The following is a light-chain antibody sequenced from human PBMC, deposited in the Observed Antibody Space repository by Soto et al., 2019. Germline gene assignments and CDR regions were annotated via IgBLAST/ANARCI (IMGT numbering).Light chain of an antibody. J-gene: IGKJ2*01. V-gene: IGKV1-39*01. CDR2: AAS. CDR1: QNIRTY. Sequence: DIQMTQSPSSLSASIGDRVTITCRASQNIRTYLKWYQQKPGKAPDLLVFAASNLQTGVLSGFSGGGSGTDFTLTISSLQPEDFATYYCQQTYSVLPYTFGQGTKLEIK. CDR3: QQTYSVLPYT.